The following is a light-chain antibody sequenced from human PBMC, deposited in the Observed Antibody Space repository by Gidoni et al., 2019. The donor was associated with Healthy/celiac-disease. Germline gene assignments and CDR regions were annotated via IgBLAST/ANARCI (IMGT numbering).Light chain of an antibody. CDR1: SSNIGSNT. J-gene: IGLJ1*01. V-gene: IGLV1-44*01. CDR2: SNN. Sequence: QSLLTQPPSASGTPGPRVTISCSGSSSNIGSNTVTWYQQLPGTAPKLLIYSNNQRPSGVPDRFSGSKSGTSASLAISGLQSEDEADYYCAAWDDSLNGPNYVFGTGTKVTVL. CDR3: AAWDDSLNGPNYV.